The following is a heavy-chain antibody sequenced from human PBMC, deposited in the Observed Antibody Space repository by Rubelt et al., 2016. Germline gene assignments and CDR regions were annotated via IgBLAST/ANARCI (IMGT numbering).Heavy chain of an antibody. Sequence: QVQLQQWGAGLLKPSETLSLTCAVYGGSFSGYYWSWIRQPPGKGLEWIGEINHSGSTNYNPSLKSVFTISVNTSQNQFSLKLTLVTAADTAVYYCARLRYYYDSSGTNEYYFDYWGQGTLVTVSS. V-gene: IGHV4-34*01. D-gene: IGHD3-22*01. J-gene: IGHJ4*02. CDR2: INHSGST. CDR1: GGSFSGYY. CDR3: ARLRYYYDSSGTNEYYFDY.